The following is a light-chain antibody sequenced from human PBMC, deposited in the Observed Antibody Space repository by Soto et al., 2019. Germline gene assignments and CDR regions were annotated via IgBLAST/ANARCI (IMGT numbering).Light chain of an antibody. Sequence: ESVLTQSPATLSLSPGERATLSCRASPSVSNSLAWYQHKPGQAPRLLIYDAFNRATGVPTRFSGSGSGTDFTLTISSLQPEDFATYYCQHTYSSPRAFGQGTKVDIK. J-gene: IGKJ1*01. V-gene: IGKV3-11*01. CDR2: DAF. CDR1: PSVSNS. CDR3: QHTYSSPRA.